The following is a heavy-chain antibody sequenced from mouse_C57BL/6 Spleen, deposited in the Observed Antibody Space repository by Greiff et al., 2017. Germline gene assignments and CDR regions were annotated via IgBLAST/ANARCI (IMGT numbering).Heavy chain of an antibody. D-gene: IGHD1-1*02. CDR1: GFNIKDDY. J-gene: IGHJ4*01. V-gene: IGHV14-4*01. CDR3: TTYYSYAMDY. CDR2: IDPENGDT. Sequence: EVKLVESGAELVRPGASVKLSCTASGFNIKDDYMPWVKQRPEQGLEWIGWIDPENGDTEYASKFQGKATITADTSSNTAYLQLSSLTSEDTAVYYCTTYYSYAMDYWGQGTSVTVSS.